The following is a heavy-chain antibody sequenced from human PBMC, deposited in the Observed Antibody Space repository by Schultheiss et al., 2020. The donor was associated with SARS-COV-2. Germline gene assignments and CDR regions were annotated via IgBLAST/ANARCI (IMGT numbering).Heavy chain of an antibody. CDR3: ARGPGGDYVG. D-gene: IGHD4-17*01. V-gene: IGHV3-21*01. J-gene: IGHJ4*02. Sequence: GESLKISCVASGFTFSTYSMKWVRQAPGKGLEWVSSLSSSSGYIYYADSVKGRFTISRDNAKNSLYLQMNSLRAEDTAVYYCARGPGGDYVGWGQGTLVTVSS. CDR2: LSSSSGYI. CDR1: GFTFSTYS.